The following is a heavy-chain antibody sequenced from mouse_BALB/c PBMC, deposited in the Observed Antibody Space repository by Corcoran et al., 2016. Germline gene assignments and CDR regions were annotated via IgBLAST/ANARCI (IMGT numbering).Heavy chain of an antibody. CDR1: GYTFTSYV. J-gene: IGHJ2*01. D-gene: IGHD2-2*01. V-gene: IGHV1S136*01. Sequence: EVQLQQSGPELVKPGASVKMSCKASGYTFTSYVMHWVKQKPGQGLEWIGYIYPYNDDTKYNEEFRGKATLTSDKSSSTAYMELRSLTSEDSAVYYCAREVPGGYPFDYWGQGTTLTVSS. CDR2: IYPYNDDT. CDR3: AREVPGGYPFDY.